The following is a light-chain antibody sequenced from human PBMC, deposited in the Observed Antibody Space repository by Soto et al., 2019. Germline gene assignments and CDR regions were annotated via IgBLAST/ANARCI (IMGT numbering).Light chain of an antibody. V-gene: IGKV3-20*01. CDR2: GAS. CDR1: QSLSTNY. CDR3: QQYGDSPPT. Sequence: EIVLTQSPGTLSLSPRERATLSCRASQSLSTNYLAWYQRKPGQAPRLLIYGASSRATDIPRRFSGSGSGTDFTLTITRLEPEDFAVYYCQQYGDSPPTFGQGTKVEIK. J-gene: IGKJ1*01.